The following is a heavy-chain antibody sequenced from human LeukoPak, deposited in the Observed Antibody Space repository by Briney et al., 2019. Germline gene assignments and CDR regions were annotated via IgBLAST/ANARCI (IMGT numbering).Heavy chain of an antibody. V-gene: IGHV3-7*01. Sequence: GGSLRLSCAASGFTFSSYWMSWVRQAPGKGLEWVANIKQDGSEKYYVDSVKGRFTISRDNAKNSLYLQMSSLTAEDTAIYFCTFLVREPQHWGRGTLVTVSS. D-gene: IGHD3-10*01. CDR3: TFLVREPQH. CDR1: GFTFSSYW. CDR2: IKQDGSEK. J-gene: IGHJ1*01.